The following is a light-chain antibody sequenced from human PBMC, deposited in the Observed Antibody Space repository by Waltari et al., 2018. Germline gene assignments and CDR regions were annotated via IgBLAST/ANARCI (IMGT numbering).Light chain of an antibody. CDR2: DVS. CDR1: SSDIRGYTS. Sequence: QYALTQPASVSGSPGQSITISCTGTSSDIRGYTSVSWYQQHPGKAPKLMIYDVSNRPSGVSNRFSGFKSGNTASLTISGLQAEDEADYYCTSYRSSSTLPYVFGTRTKVTVL. J-gene: IGLJ1*01. CDR3: TSYRSSSTLPYV. V-gene: IGLV2-14*03.